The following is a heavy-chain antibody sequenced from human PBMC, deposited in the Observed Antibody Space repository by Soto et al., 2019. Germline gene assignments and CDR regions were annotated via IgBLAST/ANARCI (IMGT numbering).Heavy chain of an antibody. CDR2: IYHSGST. D-gene: IGHD2-2*01. V-gene: IGHV4-38-2*02. Sequence: SETLSLTCAVSGYSISGGYYWGWIRQPPGKGLEWIGSIYHSGSTYYNPSLKSRVTISVDTSKNQFSLKLSSVTAADTAVYYCARDRRHHVPAAIFYYYYGMDVWGKGTTVTVSS. CDR3: ARDRRHHVPAAIFYYYYGMDV. J-gene: IGHJ6*04. CDR1: GYSISGGYY.